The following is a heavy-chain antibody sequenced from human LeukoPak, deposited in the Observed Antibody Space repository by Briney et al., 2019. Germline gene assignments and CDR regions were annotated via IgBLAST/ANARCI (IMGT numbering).Heavy chain of an antibody. CDR3: ARDAISSTRWFDP. CDR1: GDSISSGDYY. V-gene: IGHV4-30-4*08. J-gene: IGHJ5*02. D-gene: IGHD2-2*01. CDR2: IYYSGST. Sequence: PSETLSLTCTVSGDSISSGDYYWNWIRQPPGKGLEWIGYIYYSGSTYYNPSLKSRVTISVDTSKNQFSLKLSSVTAADTAVYFCARDAISSTRWFDPWGQGTLVTVSS.